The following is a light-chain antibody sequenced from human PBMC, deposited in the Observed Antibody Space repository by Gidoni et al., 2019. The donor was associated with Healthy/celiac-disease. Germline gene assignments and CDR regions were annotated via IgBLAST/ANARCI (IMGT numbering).Light chain of an antibody. CDR3: QQFNNYPIT. CDR2: DAS. J-gene: IGKJ5*01. CDR1: QGISSA. V-gene: IGKV1D-13*01. Sequence: AIQLTQSPSSLSASVGDRVTITCRSSQGISSALAWYQQKPGKAPKLRIYDASSLESGVPSRFSGSGSGTDFTLTISSLQPEDFATYYCQQFNNYPITFGQGTRLEIK.